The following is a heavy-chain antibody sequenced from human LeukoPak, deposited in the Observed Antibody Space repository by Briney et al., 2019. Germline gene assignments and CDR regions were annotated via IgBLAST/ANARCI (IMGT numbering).Heavy chain of an antibody. CDR3: TKDINPGGLDY. D-gene: IGHD1-14*01. Sequence: LPGGSLRLSCAASGFTFSSYAMHWVRQAPGKGLEWVANIKEDGTEKNLVDSVKGRFTISRDNAKNSVYLQMNSLRPEDTAFYYCTKDINPGGLDYWGQGTLVTVSS. CDR1: GFTFSSYA. V-gene: IGHV3-7*03. J-gene: IGHJ4*02. CDR2: IKEDGTEK.